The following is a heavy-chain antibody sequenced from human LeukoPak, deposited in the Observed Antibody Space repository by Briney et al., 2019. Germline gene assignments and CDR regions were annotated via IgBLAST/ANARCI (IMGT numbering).Heavy chain of an antibody. D-gene: IGHD2-2*01. V-gene: IGHV4-30-4*08. CDR2: IYYSGST. J-gene: IGHJ5*02. CDR3: AREGYCSSTSCYGAWWFDP. Sequence: ASQTLSLTCTVSGGSISSGDYYWSWIRQPPGKGLEWIGYIYYSGSTYCNPSLKSRVTISVDTSKNLFSLKLSSVTAADTAVYYCAREGYCSSTSCYGAWWFDPWGQGTLVTVSS. CDR1: GGSISSGDYY.